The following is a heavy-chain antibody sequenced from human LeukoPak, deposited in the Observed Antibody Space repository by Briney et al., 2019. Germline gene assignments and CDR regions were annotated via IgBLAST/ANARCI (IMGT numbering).Heavy chain of an antibody. D-gene: IGHD6-13*01. J-gene: IGHJ4*02. CDR3: ARGIAAAGTFYFDY. CDR1: GGSFSGYY. Sequence: SETLSLTCAVYGGSFSGYYWSWIRQPPGKGLEWIGEINHRGSTNYNPSLKRRVTISIDTSKNQFSLTLSSVTAADTAVYYCARGIAAAGTFYFDYWGQGTLVTVSS. V-gene: IGHV4-34*01. CDR2: INHRGST.